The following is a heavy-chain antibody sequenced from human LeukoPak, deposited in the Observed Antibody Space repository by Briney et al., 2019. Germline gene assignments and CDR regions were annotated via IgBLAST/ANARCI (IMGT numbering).Heavy chain of an antibody. V-gene: IGHV1-69*05. CDR2: IIPIFGTA. J-gene: IGHJ4*02. Sequence: SVKVSCKASGGTFSSYAISWVRQAPGQGLEWMGRIIPIFGTANYAQKFQGRVTITTDESTSTAYMELSSLRSEDTAVYYCARGKDTAMVIDYGRQGTLVTVSS. CDR3: ARGKDTAMVIDY. CDR1: GGTFSSYA. D-gene: IGHD5-18*01.